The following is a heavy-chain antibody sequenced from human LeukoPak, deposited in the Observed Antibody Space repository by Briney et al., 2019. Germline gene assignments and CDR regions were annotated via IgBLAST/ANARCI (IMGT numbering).Heavy chain of an antibody. D-gene: IGHD2-2*01. CDR3: ARETVVPAATPVHYYYYYYMDV. CDR2: IYYSGST. J-gene: IGHJ6*03. Sequence: SETLSLTCTVSGGSISSSSYYWGWIRQPPGKGLEWIGSIYYSGSTYYNPSLKSRVTMSVDTSKNQFSLKLSSVTAADTAVYYCARETVVPAATPVHYYYYYYMDVWGKGTTVTVSS. CDR1: GGSISSSSYY. V-gene: IGHV4-39*07.